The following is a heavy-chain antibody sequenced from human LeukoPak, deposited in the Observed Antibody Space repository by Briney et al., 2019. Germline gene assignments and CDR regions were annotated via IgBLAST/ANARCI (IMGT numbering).Heavy chain of an antibody. Sequence: PGRSLRLSCAASGFTFSSYGMHWVRQAPGKGLEWVAVISYDGSNKYYADSVKGRFTISRDNAKNTLYLQMNSLRAEDTAVYYCAREGDILTGLGWFDPWGQGTLVTVSS. J-gene: IGHJ5*02. CDR3: AREGDILTGLGWFDP. V-gene: IGHV3-30*03. CDR1: GFTFSSYG. D-gene: IGHD3-9*01. CDR2: ISYDGSNK.